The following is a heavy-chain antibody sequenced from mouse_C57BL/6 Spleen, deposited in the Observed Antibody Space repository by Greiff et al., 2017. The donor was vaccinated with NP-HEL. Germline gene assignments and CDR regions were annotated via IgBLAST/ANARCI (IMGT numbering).Heavy chain of an antibody. Sequence: VQLQQPGAELVKPGASVKMSCKASGYTFTSYWITWVKQRPGQGLEWIGDIYPGSGSTNYNEEFKSKATLTVDTSSSTAYMQLSSLTSEDSAVYYCARKPYDGFSYWYVDVWGTGTTVTVSS. D-gene: IGHD2-3*01. V-gene: IGHV1-55*01. CDR1: GYTFTSYW. J-gene: IGHJ1*03. CDR3: ARKPYDGFSYWYVDV. CDR2: IYPGSGST.